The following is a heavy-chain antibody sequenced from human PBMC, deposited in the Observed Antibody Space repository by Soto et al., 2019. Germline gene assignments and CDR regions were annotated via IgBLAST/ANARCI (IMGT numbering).Heavy chain of an antibody. Sequence: GGSLRLSCAASGFTFSSYAMSWVRQAPGKGLEWVSAISGSGGSTYYADSVKGRFSISRDNSKNTLYLQMNSLRAEDTAVYYCAKDRGLLAAAGTDDAFDSWGQGTMVTV. CDR2: ISGSGGST. V-gene: IGHV3-23*01. CDR1: GFTFSSYA. CDR3: AKDRGLLAAAGTDDAFDS. D-gene: IGHD6-13*01. J-gene: IGHJ3*02.